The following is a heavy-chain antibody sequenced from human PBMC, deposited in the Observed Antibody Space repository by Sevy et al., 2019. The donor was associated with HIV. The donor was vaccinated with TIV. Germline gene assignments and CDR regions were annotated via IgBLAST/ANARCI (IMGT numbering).Heavy chain of an antibody. CDR1: GFTFSSYA. CDR2: ISCGGGNK. D-gene: IGHD1-26*01. V-gene: IGHV3-30-3*01. J-gene: IGHJ3*02. CDR3: ESVQSGVVGGAFDI. Sequence: GGSLRLSCAASGFTFSSYAMHWVRQAPGKGLEWVAVISCGGGNKYYADSVKGRFTISRDNSKNTLYLQMNSLRAEDKAVYYCESVQSGVVGGAFDIWGQGTMVTVSS.